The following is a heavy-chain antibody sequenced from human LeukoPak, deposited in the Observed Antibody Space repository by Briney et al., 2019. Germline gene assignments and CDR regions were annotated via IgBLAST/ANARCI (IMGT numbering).Heavy chain of an antibody. CDR1: GGSISSGGNF. CDR3: AREGGYVERTLDS. D-gene: IGHD3-10*02. J-gene: IGHJ4*02. V-gene: IGHV4-31*03. CDR2: IYNSGRT. Sequence: SETLSLTCTVSGGSISSGGNFWTWIRHHPGKGLEWIGYIYNSGRTYYNPSLKSRVTISLDTSKNQFSLKLSSVPAADTAVYYCAREGGYVERTLDSWGQGTLVTVSP.